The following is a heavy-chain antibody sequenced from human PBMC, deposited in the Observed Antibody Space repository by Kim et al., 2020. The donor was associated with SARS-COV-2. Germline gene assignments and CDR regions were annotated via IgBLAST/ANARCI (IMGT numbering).Heavy chain of an antibody. CDR3: ASLGNYSGMDV. V-gene: IGHV3-21*01. CDR1: GFTFSSYS. Sequence: GGSLRLSCAASGFTFSSYSMNWVRQAPGKGLEWVSSISSSSSYIYYADSVKGRFTISRDNAKNSLYLQMNSLRPEDTAVYYCASLGNYSGMDVWGQGTTVTVSS. CDR2: ISSSSSYI. J-gene: IGHJ6*02.